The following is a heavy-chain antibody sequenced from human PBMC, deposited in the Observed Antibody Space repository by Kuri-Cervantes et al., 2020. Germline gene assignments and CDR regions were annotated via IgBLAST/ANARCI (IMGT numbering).Heavy chain of an antibody. CDR2: LWYDGTNK. CDR1: GFTFSSYG. CDR3: AKDPRTSNWFDP. Sequence: GGSLRLSCAASGFTFSSYGMHWVRQAPGKGLGWGAVLWYDGTNKYYADSVKGRFTISRDNSKNTLYLQMNSLRAEDTAVYYCAKDPRTSNWFDPWGQGTLVTVSS. J-gene: IGHJ5*02. V-gene: IGHV3-33*06. D-gene: IGHD1-14*01.